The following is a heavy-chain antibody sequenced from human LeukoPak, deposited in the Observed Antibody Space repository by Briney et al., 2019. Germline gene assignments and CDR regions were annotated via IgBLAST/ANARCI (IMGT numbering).Heavy chain of an antibody. CDR3: ARDRGPYYYDSSGSYYFDS. D-gene: IGHD3-22*01. V-gene: IGHV3-21*05. J-gene: IGHJ4*02. Sequence: PGGSLRLSCAASGFTFSYYSMNWVRQAPGKGLEWISHIRSSSSDIYYADSVKGRFTISRDNAKNSLYLQMNTLRAEDTAVYYCARDRGPYYYDSSGSYYFDSWGQGTLVTVSS. CDR1: GFTFSYYS. CDR2: IRSSSSDI.